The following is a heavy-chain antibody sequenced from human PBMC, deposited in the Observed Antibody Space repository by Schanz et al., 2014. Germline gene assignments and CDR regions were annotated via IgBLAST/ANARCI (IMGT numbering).Heavy chain of an antibody. Sequence: QVQLVESGGGLVKPGGSLRLSCAASGFIFNDYYMNWIRQAPGKGLEWVSYISSGSTTMHYADSVMGRFTISRDNAKNSLYLQMSSLRAEDTAVYYCVRIYSGYSGGYLDYWGQGTLVTVSS. CDR3: VRIYSGYSGGYLDY. D-gene: IGHD5-12*01. J-gene: IGHJ4*02. V-gene: IGHV3-11*04. CDR1: GFIFNDYY. CDR2: ISSGSTTM.